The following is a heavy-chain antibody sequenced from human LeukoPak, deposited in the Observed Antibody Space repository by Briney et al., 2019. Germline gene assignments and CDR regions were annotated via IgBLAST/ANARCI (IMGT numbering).Heavy chain of an antibody. V-gene: IGHV1-18*04. D-gene: IGHD2-2*01. CDR1: GYTFTSYG. Sequence: ASVKVSCKASGYTFTSYGISWVGQAPGQGGEGMGWISAYNGNTNYAQKLQGRVTMTTDTSTSTAYMELRSLRSDDTAVYYCARLIVVVPAALDAFDIWGQGTMVTVSS. CDR2: ISAYNGNT. CDR3: ARLIVVVPAALDAFDI. J-gene: IGHJ3*02.